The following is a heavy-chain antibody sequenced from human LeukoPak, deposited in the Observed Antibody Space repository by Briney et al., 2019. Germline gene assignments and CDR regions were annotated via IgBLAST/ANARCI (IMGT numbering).Heavy chain of an antibody. J-gene: IGHJ6*03. Sequence: GGSLRLSCAASGFTFDDYGMSWVRQAPGKGLEWVSGINWNGGSTGYADSVKGRFTLSRDNAMNSLYLQMNSLRAEDTALYYCARDGSKVYSSSAYYYYYMDVWGKGTTVTVSS. CDR2: INWNGGST. D-gene: IGHD6-6*01. CDR1: GFTFDDYG. CDR3: ARDGSKVYSSSAYYYYYMDV. V-gene: IGHV3-20*04.